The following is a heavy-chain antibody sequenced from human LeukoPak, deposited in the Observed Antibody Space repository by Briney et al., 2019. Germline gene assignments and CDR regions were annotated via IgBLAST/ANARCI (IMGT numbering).Heavy chain of an antibody. J-gene: IGHJ4*02. Sequence: PSETLSLTCVVSGVSIAGPNWWTWVRQSPGKGLEWIGEVYHNGNTNYNPSLKGRVTISMVESNNQFSLRLTSMTAADTAVYYCATRLDSGPYWGQGALVTASS. D-gene: IGHD4-17*01. CDR2: VYHNGNT. CDR1: GVSIAGPNW. V-gene: IGHV4/OR15-8*02. CDR3: ATRLDSGPY.